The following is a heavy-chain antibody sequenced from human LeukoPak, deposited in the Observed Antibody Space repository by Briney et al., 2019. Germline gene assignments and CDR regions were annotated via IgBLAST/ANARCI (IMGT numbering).Heavy chain of an antibody. CDR2: IIPIFGIA. D-gene: IGHD2-2*02. Sequence: ASVKVSCKASGGTFSSYAISWVRQAPGQGLEWMGRIIPIFGIASYAQKFQGRVTITADKSTSTAYMELSSLRSEDTAVYYCASSHCSSTSCYKGGQYGMDVWGQGTTVAVSS. CDR1: GGTFSSYA. J-gene: IGHJ6*02. CDR3: ASSHCSSTSCYKGGQYGMDV. V-gene: IGHV1-69*04.